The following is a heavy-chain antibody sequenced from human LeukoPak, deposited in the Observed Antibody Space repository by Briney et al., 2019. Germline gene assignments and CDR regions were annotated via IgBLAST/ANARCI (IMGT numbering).Heavy chain of an antibody. CDR3: ARAGKTRAFDI. Sequence: PGGSLRLSCAASGFTFNSYDMHWVRQATGKGLEWVSAIGTAGDTYYPGSVKGRFTISRENAKNSLYLQMNSLRAGDTAVYYCARAGKTRAFDIWGQGTMVTVSS. CDR1: GFTFNSYD. D-gene: IGHD1-26*01. J-gene: IGHJ3*02. V-gene: IGHV3-13*01. CDR2: IGTAGDT.